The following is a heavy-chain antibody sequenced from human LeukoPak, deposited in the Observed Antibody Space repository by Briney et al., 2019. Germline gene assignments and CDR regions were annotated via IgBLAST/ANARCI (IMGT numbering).Heavy chain of an antibody. CDR3: ARKRIMITFGGVIGLYFDY. D-gene: IGHD3-16*02. CDR1: GGSFSGYY. J-gene: IGHJ4*02. V-gene: IGHV4-34*01. Sequence: PSETLSLTCAVYGGSFSGYYWSWIRQPPGKELEWIGEINHSGSTNYNPSLKSRVTISVDTSKNQFSLKLSSVTAADTAVYYCARKRIMITFGGVIGLYFDYWGQGTLVTVSS. CDR2: INHSGST.